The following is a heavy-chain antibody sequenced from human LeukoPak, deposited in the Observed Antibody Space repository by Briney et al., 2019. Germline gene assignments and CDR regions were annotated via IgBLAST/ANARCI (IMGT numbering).Heavy chain of an antibody. Sequence: SGGSLRLSCAASGFIFSNYGMHWVRQAPGKRLEWVAVIWNDGSETFHADSVKGRFRIARDNSKNTLFLQMNSLRAEDTAVYYCAKDRAQQLVLDFWGQGTLVTVSS. CDR3: AKDRAQQLVLDF. D-gene: IGHD6-13*01. V-gene: IGHV3-33*06. CDR2: IWNDGSET. CDR1: GFIFSNYG. J-gene: IGHJ4*02.